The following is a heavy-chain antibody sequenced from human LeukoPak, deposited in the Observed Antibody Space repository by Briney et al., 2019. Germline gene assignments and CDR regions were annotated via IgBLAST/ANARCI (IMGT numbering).Heavy chain of an antibody. D-gene: IGHD3-10*01. CDR1: GYTFTSYA. CDR2: INTKTGNP. V-gene: IGHV7-4-1*02. CDR3: ARAGPGYGSGVQYYYYYMDV. J-gene: IGHJ6*03. Sequence: ASVKVFCKASGYTFTSYAMNWVRQAPGQGLEWMGWINTKTGNPTYAQRCTGRFVFSLDTSVSTAYLQISSLKAEDTAVYYCARAGPGYGSGVQYYYYYMDVWGKGTTVTVSS.